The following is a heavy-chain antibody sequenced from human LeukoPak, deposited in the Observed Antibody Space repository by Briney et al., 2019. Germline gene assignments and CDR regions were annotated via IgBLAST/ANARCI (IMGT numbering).Heavy chain of an antibody. CDR2: ISYDGSNK. J-gene: IGHJ4*02. D-gene: IGHD1-14*01. Sequence: PGGSLRLSCAASGFTLSSYAMHWVRQAPGKGLEWVAVISYDGSNKYYADSVKGRFTISRDNSKNTLYLQMNSLRAEDTAVYYCARAPEGYFDYWGQGTLVTVSS. CDR1: GFTLSSYA. CDR3: ARAPEGYFDY. V-gene: IGHV3-30*04.